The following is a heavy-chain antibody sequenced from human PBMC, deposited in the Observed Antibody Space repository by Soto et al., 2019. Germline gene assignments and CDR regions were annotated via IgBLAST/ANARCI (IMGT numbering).Heavy chain of an antibody. J-gene: IGHJ4*02. CDR1: GGTSSSYT. CDR2: IIPILGIA. D-gene: IGHD3-22*01. V-gene: IGHV1-69*02. Sequence: QVQLVQSGAEVKKPGSSVKVSCKASGGTSSSYTFNWVRQAPGQGLEWMGRIIPILGIAKYAQKFQGRVTITADKSTRTAYLELTSLRSEDTAVYYCARSPYYYDSSGYSGGDHWDQGTLVTVSS. CDR3: ARSPYYYDSSGYSGGDH.